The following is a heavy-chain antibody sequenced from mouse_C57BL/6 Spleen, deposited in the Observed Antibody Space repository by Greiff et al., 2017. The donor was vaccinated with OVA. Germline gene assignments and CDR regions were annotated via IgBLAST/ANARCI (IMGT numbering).Heavy chain of an antibody. CDR3: ARSSPHWYFDV. CDR1: GYAFSSSW. D-gene: IGHD1-1*01. Sequence: VQLVESGPELVKPGASVKISCKASGYAFSSSWMNWVKQRPGKGLEWIGRIYPGDGDTNYNGKFKGKATLTADKSSSTAYMQLSSLTSEDSAVYFCARSSPHWYFDVWGTGTTVTVSS. V-gene: IGHV1-82*01. CDR2: IYPGDGDT. J-gene: IGHJ1*03.